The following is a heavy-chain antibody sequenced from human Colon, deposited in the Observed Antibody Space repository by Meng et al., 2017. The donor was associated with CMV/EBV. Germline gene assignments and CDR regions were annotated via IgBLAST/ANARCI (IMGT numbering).Heavy chain of an antibody. Sequence: LRLSCAASGFTLSTYGIHWVRQAPGKGLEWLALISHEGSEDYYADSVKGRFTMSRDNSKNTVHLQMNSLRPDDTAVYYCARWTGWFDPWGQGTLVTVSS. CDR2: ISHEGSED. J-gene: IGHJ5*02. CDR3: ARWTGWFDP. V-gene: IGHV3-30*03. D-gene: IGHD3/OR15-3a*01. CDR1: GFTLSTYG.